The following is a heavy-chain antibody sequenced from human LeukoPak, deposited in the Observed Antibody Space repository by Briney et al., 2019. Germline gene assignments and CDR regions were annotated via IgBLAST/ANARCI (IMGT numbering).Heavy chain of an antibody. CDR2: ISSSSSTI. CDR3: ARDPVWFGELPTYFDY. Sequence: GGSLRLSCAASGFTFSSYWMSWVRQAPGKGLEWVSYISSSSSTIYYADSVKGRFTISRDNAKNSLYLQMNSLRAEDTAVYYCARDPVWFGELPTYFDYWGQGTLVTVSS. CDR1: GFTFSSYW. D-gene: IGHD3-10*01. V-gene: IGHV3-48*01. J-gene: IGHJ4*02.